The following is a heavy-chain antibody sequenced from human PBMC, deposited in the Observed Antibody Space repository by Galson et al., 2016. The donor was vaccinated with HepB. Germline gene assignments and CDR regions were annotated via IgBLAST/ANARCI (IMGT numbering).Heavy chain of an antibody. V-gene: IGHV4-4*02. Sequence: ETLSLTCAVSGSSISSSHWWSWVRQPPGKGLEWIGEIFHSGTTNDNPSLKSRVTMSVDKSKNQLSLNLTSVTAADTAVYYCARVRFLEWLTGSGMDVWGQGTTVTVSS. D-gene: IGHD3-3*01. CDR1: GSSISSSHW. CDR3: ARVRFLEWLTGSGMDV. CDR2: IFHSGTT. J-gene: IGHJ6*02.